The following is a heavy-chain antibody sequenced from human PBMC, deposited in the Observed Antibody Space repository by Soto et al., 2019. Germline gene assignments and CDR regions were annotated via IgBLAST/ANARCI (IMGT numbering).Heavy chain of an antibody. D-gene: IGHD1-7*01. J-gene: IGHJ5*02. CDR1: GGSISSGGYA. CDR3: ARDSLTGNYFGP. Sequence: QLQLQESGSGLVKPSQTLSLTCAVSGGSISSGGYAWNWIRQPPGKGLEWIGYIYHSGYTSYNPSLKSRVTISVDKSKNQFSLKLSFVTAADTAVYYCARDSLTGNYFGPWGQGTLVTVSS. CDR2: IYHSGYT. V-gene: IGHV4-30-2*01.